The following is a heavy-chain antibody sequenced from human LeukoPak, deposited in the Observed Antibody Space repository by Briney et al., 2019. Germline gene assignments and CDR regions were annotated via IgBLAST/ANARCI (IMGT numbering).Heavy chain of an antibody. CDR1: GFTFTNYY. CDR2: ISGGYSYI. CDR3: ARDSKYYDFWGGYSPLDY. J-gene: IGHJ4*02. D-gene: IGHD3-3*01. Sequence: GGSLRLSCSASGFTFTNYYLNWVRQAPGKGLEWVSSISGGYSYINYAASVKGRFTISRDNAKNSLYLQMNSLRAGDTALYYCARDSKYYDFWGGYSPLDYWGQGTLVTVSS. V-gene: IGHV3-21*01.